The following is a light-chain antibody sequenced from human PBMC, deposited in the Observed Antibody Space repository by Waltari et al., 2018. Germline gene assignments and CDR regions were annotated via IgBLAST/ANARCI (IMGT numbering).Light chain of an antibody. Sequence: QSALTQPPSASGSPGQSVTIPCTGTSSDGGGYNYVSWYQQHPGKAPKLLIYEVTKRPSGVPDRFSGSKSGNTASLTVSGLQVDDEADYYCSSYVGTNNFYVFGSGTKVTVL. J-gene: IGLJ1*01. CDR2: EVT. CDR1: SSDGGGYNY. CDR3: SSYVGTNNFYV. V-gene: IGLV2-8*01.